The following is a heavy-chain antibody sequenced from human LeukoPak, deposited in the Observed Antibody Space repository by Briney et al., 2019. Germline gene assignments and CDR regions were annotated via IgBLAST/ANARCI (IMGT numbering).Heavy chain of an antibody. CDR1: GYTFTSYG. D-gene: IGHD1-26*01. CDR2: ISAYNGNT. V-gene: IGHV1-18*01. CDR3: AKSSGSYYDTEYFQH. Sequence: ASVKVSCKASGYTFTSYGISWVRQAPGQGLEWLGWISAYNGNTNYAQKLQGRVTMTTDRSTSTAYMELRSLRSDDTALYYCAKSSGSYYDTEYFQHWGQGTLVTVSS. J-gene: IGHJ1*01.